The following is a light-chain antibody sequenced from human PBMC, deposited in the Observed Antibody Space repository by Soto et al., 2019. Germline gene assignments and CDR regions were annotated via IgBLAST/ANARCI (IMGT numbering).Light chain of an antibody. CDR3: QQHGSSPIT. CDR1: QSVSSSY. Sequence: EIVLTQSPGTLSLSPGERATLSCRASQSVSSSYLAWYQQKPGQAPRLLIYGASSRATGIPDRFSGSGSGTDFTLTISRLEPEDFAVYYCQQHGSSPITFGQGTDWRL. J-gene: IGKJ5*01. CDR2: GAS. V-gene: IGKV3-20*01.